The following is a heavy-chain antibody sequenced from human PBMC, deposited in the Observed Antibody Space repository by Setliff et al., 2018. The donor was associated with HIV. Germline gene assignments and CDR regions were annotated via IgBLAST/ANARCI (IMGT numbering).Heavy chain of an antibody. D-gene: IGHD3-3*01. V-gene: IGHV5-51*01. CDR1: GYIFTNYW. CDR3: ARVIKNFWSGYYFDF. Sequence: PGESLTISCKGSGYIFTNYWIGWVRQMPGKGLESMGIIYPGDSDTRYSPSFQGQVTISADRSISTAYLQWSSLKASDTAIYFCARVIKNFWSGYYFDFWGQGTLVTVS. J-gene: IGHJ4*02. CDR2: IYPGDSDT.